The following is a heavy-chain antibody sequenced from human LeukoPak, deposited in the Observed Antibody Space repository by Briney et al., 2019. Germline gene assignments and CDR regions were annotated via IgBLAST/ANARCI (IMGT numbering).Heavy chain of an antibody. Sequence: SEALSLTCTVSGGSISSGGYYWSWIRQLPGKGLEWIGYIYYSENTSGSTRYTPSLKSRVTISVDTSKNQCSLRLNSVTAADTAVYYCARSGSGSFAPYSYYGMDVWGQGTTVSVSS. V-gene: IGHV4-31*03. D-gene: IGHD3-10*01. CDR2: IYYSENTSGST. CDR3: ARSGSGSFAPYSYYGMDV. CDR1: GGSISSGGYY. J-gene: IGHJ6*02.